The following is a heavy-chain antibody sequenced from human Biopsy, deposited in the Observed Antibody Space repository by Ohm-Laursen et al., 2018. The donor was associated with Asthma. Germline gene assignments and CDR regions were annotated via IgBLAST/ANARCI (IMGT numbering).Heavy chain of an antibody. J-gene: IGHJ6*02. CDR3: ARCQVGYSSGWSLLLKKIYYSGMDV. CDR2: IMTVFGTT. CDR1: GGMFGNYA. Sequence: SVKVSCKVSGGMFGNYAISWVRQAPGQGLEWLGGIMTVFGTTNYAQKFQGRVTITADESTGTAYMEVTSLRSEDTAIYYCARCQVGYSSGWSLLLKKIYYSGMDVWGQGTAVTVSS. D-gene: IGHD6-19*01. V-gene: IGHV1-69*13.